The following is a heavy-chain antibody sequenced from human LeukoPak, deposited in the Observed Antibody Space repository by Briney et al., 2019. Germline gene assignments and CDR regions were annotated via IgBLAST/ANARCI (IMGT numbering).Heavy chain of an antibody. CDR3: AREGYYGSGSPPSLYFDY. J-gene: IGHJ4*02. Sequence: GGSLRLSCAASGFTFSNYVIHWVRQAPGKGLEWVAVTSSDLNVKLYADSVKGRFTISRDNSRSTLYLQMNSLRPEDTAIYYCAREGYYGSGSPPSLYFDYWGQGTLVTVSS. D-gene: IGHD3-10*01. V-gene: IGHV3-30-3*01. CDR1: GFTFSNYV. CDR2: TSSDLNVK.